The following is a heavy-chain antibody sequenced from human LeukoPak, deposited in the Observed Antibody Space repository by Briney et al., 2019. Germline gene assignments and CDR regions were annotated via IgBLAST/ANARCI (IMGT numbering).Heavy chain of an antibody. CDR3: ARATTMIVVVTGFDY. D-gene: IGHD3-22*01. CDR1: GFTVSTNY. CDR2: ISGSGGST. J-gene: IGHJ4*02. V-gene: IGHV3-23*01. Sequence: PGGSLRLSCAASGFTVSTNYMSWVRQAPGKGLEWVSAISGSGGSTYYADSVKGRFTISRDNSKNTLYLQMNSLRAEDTAVYYCARATTMIVVVTGFDYWGQGTLVTVSS.